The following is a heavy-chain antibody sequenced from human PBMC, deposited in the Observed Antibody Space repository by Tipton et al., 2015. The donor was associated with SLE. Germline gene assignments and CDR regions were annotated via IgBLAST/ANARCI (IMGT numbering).Heavy chain of an antibody. CDR1: GFTFSSYA. J-gene: IGHJ6*02. Sequence: SLRLSCAASGFTFSSYAMHWVRQAPGKGLEWVAVISYDGSNKYYADSVKGRFTISRDNSKNTLYLQMNSLRAEDTAVYYCARVLIAVYGIDVWGQGTTVTVSS. V-gene: IGHV3-30*04. CDR2: ISYDGSNK. CDR3: ARVLIAVYGIDV.